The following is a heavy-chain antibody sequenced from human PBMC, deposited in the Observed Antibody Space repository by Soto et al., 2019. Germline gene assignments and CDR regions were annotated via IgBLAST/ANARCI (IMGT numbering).Heavy chain of an antibody. V-gene: IGHV1-69*13. CDR1: VGTFSIYA. CDR2: IIPIFGTA. CDR3: ARGHEVATFCPPSY. D-gene: IGHD5-12*01. Sequence: SVTVSCTASVGTFSIYAISWVRQAPGQGLEWMGGIIPIFGTANYAQKFQGRVTITADESTSTAYMELSSLRSEDTAVYYCARGHEVATFCPPSYWGQGTLVTVSS. J-gene: IGHJ4*02.